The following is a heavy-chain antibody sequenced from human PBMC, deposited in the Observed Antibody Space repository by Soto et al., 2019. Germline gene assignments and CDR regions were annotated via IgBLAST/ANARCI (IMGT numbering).Heavy chain of an antibody. CDR2: INHSGST. CDR1: GGSFSGYY. Sequence: SETLSLTCAVYGGSFSGYYWSWIRQPPGKGLEWIGEINHSGSTNYNPSLKSRVTISVDTSKNQFSLKLSSVTAADTAVYYCARGRRILTGPSPNTDAFDIWGQGTMVAVSS. D-gene: IGHD3-9*01. CDR3: ARGRRILTGPSPNTDAFDI. J-gene: IGHJ3*02. V-gene: IGHV4-34*01.